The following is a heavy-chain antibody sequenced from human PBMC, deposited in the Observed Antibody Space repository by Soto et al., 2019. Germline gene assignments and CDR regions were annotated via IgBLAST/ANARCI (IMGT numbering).Heavy chain of an antibody. J-gene: IGHJ4*02. CDR2: ISSRSNYI. D-gene: IGHD4-17*01. V-gene: IGHV3-21*01. Sequence: EVHLVESGGGLVKPGGSLRLSCAASGFNFTNYNMNWVRQAPGKGLEWVSFISSRSNYIYYADSVRGRFTVSRDNAKNSLYLQMNNLRPEDTAVYYCASLTTVTNLNRFDYWGQGTLVTVSS. CDR1: GFNFTNYN. CDR3: ASLTTVTNLNRFDY.